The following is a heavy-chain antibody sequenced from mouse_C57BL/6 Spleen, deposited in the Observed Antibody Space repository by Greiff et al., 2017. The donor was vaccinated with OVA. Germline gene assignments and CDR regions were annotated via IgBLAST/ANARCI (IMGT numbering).Heavy chain of an antibody. V-gene: IGHV5-4*01. J-gene: IGHJ3*01. CDR2: ISDGGSYT. D-gene: IGHD5-5*01. CDR1: GFTFSSYA. Sequence: EVKVVESGGGLVKPGGSLKLSCAASGFTFSSYAMSWVRQTPEKRLEWVATISDGGSYTYYPDNVKGRFTISRDNAKNNLYLQMSHLKSEDTAMDYCAREGTTEGFAYWGQGTLVTVSA. CDR3: AREGTTEGFAY.